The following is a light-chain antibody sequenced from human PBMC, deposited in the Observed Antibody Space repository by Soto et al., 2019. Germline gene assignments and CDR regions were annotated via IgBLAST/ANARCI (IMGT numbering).Light chain of an antibody. CDR2: GAS. CDR3: QQYVSSPRT. V-gene: IGKV3-15*01. CDR1: QSVATN. J-gene: IGKJ1*01. Sequence: EIVMTQSPITLAVSPGERATLSCRASQSVATNLAWYQQKPGQAPRLLIAGASTRATGIPARFSGSGSGTDFTLTISRLEPEDFAVYYCQQYVSSPRTFGQGTKVDIK.